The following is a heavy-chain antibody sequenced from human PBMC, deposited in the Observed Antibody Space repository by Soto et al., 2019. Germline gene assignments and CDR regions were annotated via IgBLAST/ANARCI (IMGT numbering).Heavy chain of an antibody. CDR3: ASFVFGVAASYYFYGMDV. D-gene: IGHD3-3*01. Sequence: SVKVYCKAAGYTFTSYGISWLRQKTRQGLEWMGWISAYNGNTNYAQKLQGRVTMTTDTSTSTAYMELRSLRSDDTAVYYFASFVFGVAASYYFYGMDVWGQGTTVPVSS. CDR2: ISAYNGNT. CDR1: GYTFTSYG. V-gene: IGHV1-18*01. J-gene: IGHJ6*02.